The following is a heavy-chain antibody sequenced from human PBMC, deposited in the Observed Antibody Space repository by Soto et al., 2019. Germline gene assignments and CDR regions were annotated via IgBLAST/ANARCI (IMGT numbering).Heavy chain of an antibody. J-gene: IGHJ5*02. CDR1: GFTFSSYA. CDR2: ISGSGGST. D-gene: IGHD1-26*01. Sequence: GGSLRLSCAASGFTFSSYAMSWVRQAPGKGLEWVSAISGSGGSTYYADSVKGRFTISRDNSKNTLYLQMNSLRAEDTAVYYCAKDRAKSGSYGDNWFDPWGQGTLVTVSS. CDR3: AKDRAKSGSYGDNWFDP. V-gene: IGHV3-23*01.